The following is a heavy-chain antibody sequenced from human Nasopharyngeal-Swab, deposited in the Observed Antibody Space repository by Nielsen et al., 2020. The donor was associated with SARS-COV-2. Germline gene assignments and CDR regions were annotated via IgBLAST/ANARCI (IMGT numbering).Heavy chain of an antibody. D-gene: IGHD5-18*01. CDR3: ARMGGYSYGWRAYYYYGMDV. J-gene: IGHJ6*02. V-gene: IGHV3-53*01. CDR1: GFTVSSNY. Sequence: EGSLRLSCAASGFTVSSNYMSWVRQAPGKGLEWVSVIYSGGSTYYADSVKGRFTISRDNSKNTLYLQMNSLRAEDTAVYYCARMGGYSYGWRAYYYYGMDVWGQGTTVTVSS. CDR2: IYSGGST.